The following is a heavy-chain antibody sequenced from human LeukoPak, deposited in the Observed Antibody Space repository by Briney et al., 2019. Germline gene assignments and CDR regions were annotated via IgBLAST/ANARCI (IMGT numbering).Heavy chain of an antibody. V-gene: IGHV4-59*11. CDR1: VGSISSHY. CDR2: IFYSAST. J-gene: IGHJ4*02. D-gene: IGHD3-3*01. Sequence: SETLSLTCTVSVGSISSHYWSWIRQPPGKGLEWMGYIFYSASTNYNPSLKSRVTISVDTSKNQFSLKLSSVTAADTAVYYCARGNYDFWSGYLRDVYFDYWGQGTLVTVSS. CDR3: ARGNYDFWSGYLRDVYFDY.